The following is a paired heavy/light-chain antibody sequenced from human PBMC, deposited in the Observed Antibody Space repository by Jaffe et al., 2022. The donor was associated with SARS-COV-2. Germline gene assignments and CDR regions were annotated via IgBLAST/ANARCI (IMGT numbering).Heavy chain of an antibody. D-gene: IGHD6-19*01. CDR1: GYSFAFHW. CDR2: IYPGDSDT. CDR3: ARANSRRGSGWS. J-gene: IGHJ5*02. V-gene: IGHV5-51*01. Sequence: EVQLVQSGAEVKKPGESLNISCKGSGYSFAFHWIGWVRQMPGKGLEWMGIIYPGDSDTRYSPSFQGQVTISADKSISTAYLQWTSLKASDTALYYCARANSRRGSGWSWGQGTLVTVSS.
Light chain of an antibody. CDR1: QSISNY. J-gene: IGKJ1*01. Sequence: DIQMTQSPSSLSASIGDRVTITCRASQSISNYLNWYQQKPGKAPNLLIYAASSLQSGVPSRFSGSGSGTDFTLTISSLQPEDFATYYCQQSYSTFGTFGQGTKVEIK. V-gene: IGKV1-39*01. CDR3: QQSYSTFGT. CDR2: AAS.